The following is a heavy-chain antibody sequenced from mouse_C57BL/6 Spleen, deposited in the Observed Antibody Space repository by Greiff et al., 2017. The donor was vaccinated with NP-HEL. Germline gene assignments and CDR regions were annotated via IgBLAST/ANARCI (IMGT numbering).Heavy chain of an antibody. CDR1: GFTFSDYG. V-gene: IGHV5-17*01. J-gene: IGHJ4*01. Sequence: EVKLQESGGGLVKPGGSLKLSCAASGFTFSDYGMHWVRQAPEKGLEWVAYISSGSSTIYYADTVKGRFTISRDNAKNTLFLQMTSLRSEDTAMYYCARDGNYRYYYAMDYWGQGTSVTVSS. CDR3: ARDGNYRYYYAMDY. CDR2: ISSGSSTI. D-gene: IGHD2-1*01.